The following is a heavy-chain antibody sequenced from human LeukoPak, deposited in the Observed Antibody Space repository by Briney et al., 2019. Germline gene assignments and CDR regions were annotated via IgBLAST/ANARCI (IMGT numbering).Heavy chain of an antibody. D-gene: IGHD1-1*01. CDR2: INEAGNEK. J-gene: IGHJ3*01. V-gene: IGHV3-7*01. CDR1: GFTFSSNW. Sequence: PGGSLRLSCAASGFTFSSNWMGWVRQAPGKGLEWVANINEAGNEKYYGDSVTGRFTIARDNANKLQDLQMNSLRGDDSAVYYCVRGDGSFIGRDWGQGTMVTVSS. CDR3: VRGDGSFIGRD.